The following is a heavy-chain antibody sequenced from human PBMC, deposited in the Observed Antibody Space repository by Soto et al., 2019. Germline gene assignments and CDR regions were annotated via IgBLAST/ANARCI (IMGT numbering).Heavy chain of an antibody. CDR1: GYTFTSYD. J-gene: IGHJ5*02. V-gene: IGHV1-8*01. CDR3: ARGQYNCGVVMGWFDP. CDR2: MNPNSGNT. D-gene: IGHD3-3*01. Sequence: QVQLVQSGAEVKKPGASVKVSCKASGYTFTSYDINWVRQATGQGLEWMGWMNPNSGNTGYAQKLQSNVTMTRNTSISTAYMELSSLRSEDTAVYYCARGQYNCGVVMGWFDPWGQGTLVTVSS.